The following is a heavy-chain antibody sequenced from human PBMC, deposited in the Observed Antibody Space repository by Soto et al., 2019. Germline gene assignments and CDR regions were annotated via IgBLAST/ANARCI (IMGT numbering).Heavy chain of an antibody. Sequence: KSGGSLRLSCAGSGFTFSSYSMNWVRQAPGKGLEWVSATSRSSDDIYYADSVKGRFTISRDNAKSSMYLQMNNLRAEDTAVYYCARDAWYGVDVWGQGTTVTVSS. CDR2: TSRSSDDI. CDR1: GFTFSSYS. J-gene: IGHJ6*02. CDR3: ARDAWYGVDV. V-gene: IGHV3-21*06.